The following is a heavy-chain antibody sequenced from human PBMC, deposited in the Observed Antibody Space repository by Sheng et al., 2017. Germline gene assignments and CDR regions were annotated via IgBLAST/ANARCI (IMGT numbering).Heavy chain of an antibody. D-gene: IGHD3-22*01. CDR3: ARLKYYDSSGYYYFDY. J-gene: IGHJ4*02. V-gene: IGHV1-2*02. CDR2: INPNSGGT. CDR1: GYTFTGYY. Sequence: QVQLVQSGAEVKKPGASVKVSCKASGYTFTGYYMHWVRQAPGQGLEWMGWINPNSGGTNYAQKFQGRVTMTRDTSISTAYMELSRLRSDDTAVYYCARLKYYDSSGYYYFDYWGQGTLVTVSS.